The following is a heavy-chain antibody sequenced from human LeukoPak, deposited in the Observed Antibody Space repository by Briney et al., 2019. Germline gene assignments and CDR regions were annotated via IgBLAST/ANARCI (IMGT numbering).Heavy chain of an antibody. Sequence: PGGSLRLSCAASGFTFSSYGMHWVRQAPGKGLEWVAFIRYDGSNKYYADSVKGRFTISRDNSKNTLYLQMNSLRVEDTAVYYCARGLRFLEDRGRPWGQGTLVTVSS. CDR1: GFTFSSYG. CDR3: ARGLRFLEDRGRP. J-gene: IGHJ5*02. V-gene: IGHV3-30*02. D-gene: IGHD3-3*01. CDR2: IRYDGSNK.